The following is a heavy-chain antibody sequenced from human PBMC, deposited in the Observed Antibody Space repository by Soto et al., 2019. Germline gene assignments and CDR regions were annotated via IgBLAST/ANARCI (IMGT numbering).Heavy chain of an antibody. V-gene: IGHV1-18*01. CDR2: ISGYNGNR. CDR1: GYTFTSYG. CDR3: AVYCSGGGCFQALDY. D-gene: IGHD2-15*01. Sequence: ASVKVSCKASGYTFTSYGISWVRQAPGQGLEWMGWISGYNGNRNYAQKFQGRVTMTTDTSTSTAYMELRSLRSDDTAVYYCAVYCSGGGCFQALDYWGQGTLVTVSS. J-gene: IGHJ4*02.